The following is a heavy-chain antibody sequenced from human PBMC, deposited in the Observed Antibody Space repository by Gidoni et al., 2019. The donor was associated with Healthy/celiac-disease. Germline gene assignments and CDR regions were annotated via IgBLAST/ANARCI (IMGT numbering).Heavy chain of an antibody. CDR1: GGTFSSYA. Sequence: QVQLVQSGAEVKKPGSSVKVSCKASGGTFSSYAISWVRQAPGQGLEWMGGIIPIFGTANYAQKFQGRVTITADKSTSTAYMELSSLRSEDTAVYYCARSPHYYDSSGNLRLDAFDIWGQGTMVTVSS. V-gene: IGHV1-69*06. D-gene: IGHD3-22*01. J-gene: IGHJ3*02. CDR2: IIPIFGTA. CDR3: ARSPHYYDSSGNLRLDAFDI.